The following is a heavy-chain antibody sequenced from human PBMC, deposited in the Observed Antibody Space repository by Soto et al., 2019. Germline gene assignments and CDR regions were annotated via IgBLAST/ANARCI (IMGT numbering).Heavy chain of an antibody. CDR1: GDSISNLDYF. V-gene: IGHV4-30-4*01. Sequence: SETLSLTCSVSGDSISNLDYFWAWIRQPPGQALEYIGYIYKSATTYYNPSFESRVAISVDTSKSQFSLNVTSVTAADTAVYFCARGRYCLTGRCFPNWFDSWGQGALVTVLL. CDR3: ARGRYCLTGRCFPNWFDS. J-gene: IGHJ5*01. D-gene: IGHD7-27*01. CDR2: IYKSATT.